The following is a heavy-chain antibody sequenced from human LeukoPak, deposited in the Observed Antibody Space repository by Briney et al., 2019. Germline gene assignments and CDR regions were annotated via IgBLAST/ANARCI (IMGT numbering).Heavy chain of an antibody. Sequence: GGSLRLSCAASGFTFSTYSMNWVRQAPGKGLEWVSYISSSSNIIYYADSVKGRFTISRDNSKNSLYLQMNSLRDEDTALYYCARAVTVFLDYWGQATMVTHSS. D-gene: IGHD2-8*02. J-gene: IGHJ4*02. V-gene: IGHV3-48*02. CDR1: GFTFSTYS. CDR2: ISSSSNII. CDR3: ARAVTVFLDY.